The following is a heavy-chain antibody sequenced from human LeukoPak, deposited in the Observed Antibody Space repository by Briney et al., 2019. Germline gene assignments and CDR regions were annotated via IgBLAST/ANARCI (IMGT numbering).Heavy chain of an antibody. J-gene: IGHJ4*02. CDR2: INHSGST. V-gene: IGHV4-34*01. Sequence: SETLSLTCAVYGGSFSGYSWSWIRQPPGKGREWGWEINHSGSTNYNPSLRSRVTISVDTSKNQFCLKLSSVTAADTAVYYCASFRGSSGRCDSSGYYSFGYWGQGTLVTVSS. CDR3: ASFRGSSGRCDSSGYYSFGY. D-gene: IGHD3-22*01. CDR1: GGSFSGYS.